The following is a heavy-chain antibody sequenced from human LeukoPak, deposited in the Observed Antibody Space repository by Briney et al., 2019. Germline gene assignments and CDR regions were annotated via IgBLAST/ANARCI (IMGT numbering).Heavy chain of an antibody. CDR3: ARDTYDILTGYYKWAFDI. Sequence: GGSLRLSCAASGFTFSSYTMNWVRQAPGKGLEWVSSISSSSYIYYADSVKGRFTISRDNAKNSLYLQMNSLRAEDAAVYYCARDTYDILTGYYKWAFDIWGQGTMVTVSS. D-gene: IGHD3-9*01. J-gene: IGHJ3*02. CDR1: GFTFSSYT. CDR2: ISSSSYI. V-gene: IGHV3-21*06.